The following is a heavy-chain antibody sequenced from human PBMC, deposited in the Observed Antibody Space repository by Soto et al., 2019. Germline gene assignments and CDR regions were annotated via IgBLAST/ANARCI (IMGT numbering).Heavy chain of an antibody. Sequence: PGGSLRLSCAASGFTFSSYRMNWIRQAPGKGLEWVSSISSSSSYIYYADSVKGRFTISRDNAKNSLYLQMNNLRAEDTAVYYCARLLYYYDTSGYLFDPWGQGT. D-gene: IGHD3-22*01. J-gene: IGHJ5*02. CDR2: ISSSSSYI. V-gene: IGHV3-21*01. CDR3: ARLLYYYDTSGYLFDP. CDR1: GFTFSSYR.